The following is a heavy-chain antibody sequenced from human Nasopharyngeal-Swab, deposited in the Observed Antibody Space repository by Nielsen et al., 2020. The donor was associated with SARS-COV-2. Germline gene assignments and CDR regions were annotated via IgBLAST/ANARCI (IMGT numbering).Heavy chain of an antibody. Sequence: GESLKTSCAASGFTFSSYSMNWVRQAPGKGLEWVSSISSSSSYIYYADSVKGRFTISRHNSKNTLYLQMNSLRAEDTAVYYCARAHRTKAFDVWGQGTMVTVSS. CDR1: GFTFSSYS. CDR3: ARAHRTKAFDV. CDR2: ISSSSSYI. J-gene: IGHJ3*01. V-gene: IGHV3-21*04.